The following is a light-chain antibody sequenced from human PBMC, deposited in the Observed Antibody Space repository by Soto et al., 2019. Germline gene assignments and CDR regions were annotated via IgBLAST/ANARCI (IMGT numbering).Light chain of an antibody. CDR2: EVS. Sequence: QSALTQPASVSGSPGQSITISCTGTSSDVGGYNYVSWYQQHPGKAPKLMIYEVSNRPSGVSNRLSGSKSGNTASLTISGLQAEDEADYYCRSYTSSSTYVFGTGTKVTVL. J-gene: IGLJ1*01. CDR3: RSYTSSSTYV. V-gene: IGLV2-14*01. CDR1: SSDVGGYNY.